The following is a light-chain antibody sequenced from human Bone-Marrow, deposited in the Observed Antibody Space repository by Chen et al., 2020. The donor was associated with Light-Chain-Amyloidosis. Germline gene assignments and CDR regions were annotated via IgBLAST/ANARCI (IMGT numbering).Light chain of an antibody. CDR2: EVT. CDR3: SSYTITTSLV. V-gene: IGLV2-14*01. CDR1: SSDVGGDNH. Sequence: QSALTKPASVSGSPGPSITITCTRTSSDVGGDNHVSWYQQHPDKATKLIIYEVTNRPSWVPDRFSASRSENTATLTISGLQTEDEADYFCSSYTITTSLVFGSGTMVTVL. J-gene: IGLJ1*01.